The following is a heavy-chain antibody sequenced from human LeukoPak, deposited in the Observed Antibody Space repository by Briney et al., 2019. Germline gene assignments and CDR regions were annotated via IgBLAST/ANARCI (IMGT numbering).Heavy chain of an antibody. D-gene: IGHD6-13*01. CDR3: ARAKAAPAVRGPYYYYYYMDV. V-gene: IGHV4-4*07. J-gene: IGHJ6*03. CDR2: IYTSGST. Sequence: SETLSLTCTVSGGSISSYYWSWIRQPAGKGLEWIGRIYTSGSTNYNPSLKSRVTISVDTSKNQFSLKLSSVTAADTAVYYCARAKAAPAVRGPYYYYYYMDVWGKGTTVTISS. CDR1: GGSISSYY.